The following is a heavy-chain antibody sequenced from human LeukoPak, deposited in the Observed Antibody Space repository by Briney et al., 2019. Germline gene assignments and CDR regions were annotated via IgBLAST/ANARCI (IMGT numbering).Heavy chain of an antibody. CDR3: ARDQGAARPWYFDL. CDR2: IWYDGDNK. Sequence: GRSLRLSCAASGFNFRNYGMHWVRQAPGKGLEWVADIWYDGDNKYDEDSVKGRFTISRENDKNMLYLQMNSLRAEDTAVYYCARDQGAARPWYFDLWGRGTLVTVSS. J-gene: IGHJ2*01. CDR1: GFNFRNYG. V-gene: IGHV3-33*01. D-gene: IGHD6-6*01.